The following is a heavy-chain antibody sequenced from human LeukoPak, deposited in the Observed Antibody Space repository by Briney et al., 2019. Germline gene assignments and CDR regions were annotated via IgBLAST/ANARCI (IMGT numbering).Heavy chain of an antibody. D-gene: IGHD3-22*01. CDR3: AKDLWGFYDSSGYSHNWFDP. Sequence: PGGSLRLSCAASGLTFSSYAMSWVRQAPGKGLEWVSAISGSGGSTYYADSVKGRFTISRDNSKNTLYLQMNSLRAEDTAVYYCAKDLWGFYDSSGYSHNWFDPWGQGTLVTVSS. CDR1: GLTFSSYA. V-gene: IGHV3-23*01. CDR2: ISGSGGST. J-gene: IGHJ5*02.